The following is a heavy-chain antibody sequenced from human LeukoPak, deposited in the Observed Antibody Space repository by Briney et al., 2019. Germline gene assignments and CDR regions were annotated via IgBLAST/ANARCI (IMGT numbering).Heavy chain of an antibody. CDR1: GYTFTGYY. J-gene: IGHJ4*02. Sequence: ASVKVSCKASGYTFTGYYMHWVRQAPGQGLEWMGWINPNSGGTNYAQKFQGWVTMTRDMSISTAYMELSRLRSDDTAVYYCASLTVTSPLFDYWGQGTLVTVSS. CDR2: INPNSGGT. D-gene: IGHD4-17*01. V-gene: IGHV1-2*04. CDR3: ASLTVTSPLFDY.